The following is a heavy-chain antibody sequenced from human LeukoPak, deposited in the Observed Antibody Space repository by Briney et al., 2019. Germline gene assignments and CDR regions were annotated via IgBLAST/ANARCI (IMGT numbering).Heavy chain of an antibody. J-gene: IGHJ4*02. D-gene: IGHD1-7*01. CDR2: IYSGGST. V-gene: IGHV3-53*01. CDR3: ARGKLELHKYYFDY. CDR1: GFTVSSNY. Sequence: GGSLRLSCAASGFTVSSNYMSWVRQAPGKGLEWVSVIYSGGSTYYADSVKGRFTTSRDNSKNTLYLQMNSLRAEDTAVYYCARGKLELHKYYFDYWGQGTLVTVSS.